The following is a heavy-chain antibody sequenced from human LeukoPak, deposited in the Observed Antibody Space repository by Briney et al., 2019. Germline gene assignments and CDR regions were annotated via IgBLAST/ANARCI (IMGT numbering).Heavy chain of an antibody. CDR2: ISYIGT. CDR1: GVTFSDYA. V-gene: IGHV3-23*01. Sequence: GGSLRLSCAASGVTFSDYAVTWVRQTPGQELEWVSTISYIGTYYAYSVRGRVTISIDDSKDTLYLPMNNLRAEDSAVYYCVKGLHLFDVWGQGTTVTVSS. J-gene: IGHJ6*02. CDR3: VKGLHLFDV.